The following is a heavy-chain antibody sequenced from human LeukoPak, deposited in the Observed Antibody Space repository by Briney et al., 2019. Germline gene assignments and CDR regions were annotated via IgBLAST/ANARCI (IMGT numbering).Heavy chain of an antibody. CDR1: GFTFSSYG. Sequence: GGSLRLSCAASGFTFSSYGMPWVRQAPGKGLEWVAVIWYVGSNKYYADSVKGRFTISRDNSKNTLYLQMNSLRAEDTAVYYCARDLLITDYYGDYYYYGMDVWGQGTTVTVSS. CDR2: IWYVGSNK. CDR3: ARDLLITDYYGDYYYYGMDV. V-gene: IGHV3-33*01. D-gene: IGHD4-17*01. J-gene: IGHJ6*02.